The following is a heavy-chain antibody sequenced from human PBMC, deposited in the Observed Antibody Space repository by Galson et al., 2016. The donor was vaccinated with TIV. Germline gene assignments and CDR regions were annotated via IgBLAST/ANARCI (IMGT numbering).Heavy chain of an antibody. CDR1: GYSLTEVV. D-gene: IGHD3-22*01. CDR2: FDPEVGGT. J-gene: IGHJ4*02. Sequence: SVKVSCKVSGYSLTEVVMHWVRQAPGKGLEWMGGFDPEVGGTIYAQKLQGRVTMTADTSTDTAYMELGSLRFEDTAVYYCATVAWFPGLSLDNWGQGTLVTVSS. V-gene: IGHV1-24*01. CDR3: ATVAWFPGLSLDN.